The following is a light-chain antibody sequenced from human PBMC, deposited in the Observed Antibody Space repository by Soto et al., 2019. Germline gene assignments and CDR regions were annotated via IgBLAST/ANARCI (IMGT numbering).Light chain of an antibody. CDR1: SSDVGRYNY. J-gene: IGLJ1*01. CDR2: EVS. V-gene: IGLV2-14*01. CDR3: SSFTSTTTFYV. Sequence: QSVLTQPACVSGSPGQSITISCTGTSSDVGRYNYVSWYQQYPGKAPKLIIYEVSDRPSGVSDRFSGSKSDNTASLTISGLQAEDEADYFCSSFTSTTTFYVFGTGTKVTVL.